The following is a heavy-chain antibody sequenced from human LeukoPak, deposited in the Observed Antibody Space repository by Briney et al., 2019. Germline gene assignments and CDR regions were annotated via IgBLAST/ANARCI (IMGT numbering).Heavy chain of an antibody. D-gene: IGHD3-16*01. Sequence: SVKVSCKASGNSISNYAVSWVRQAPGQGFEWMGGIIPIFGTADYAQKFQGRVTITADQSTSTTYMALSSLKSEGTATYYCTTRACHAGGCSSSFYYYYGLHFWGQGTTVSVSS. CDR3: TTRACHAGGCSSSFYYYYGLHF. CDR1: GNSISNYA. V-gene: IGHV1-69*13. J-gene: IGHJ6*02. CDR2: IIPIFGTA.